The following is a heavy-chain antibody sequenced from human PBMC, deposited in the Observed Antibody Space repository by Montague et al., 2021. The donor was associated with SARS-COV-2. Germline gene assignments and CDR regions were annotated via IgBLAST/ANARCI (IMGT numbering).Heavy chain of an antibody. Sequence: SETLSLTCAVYGGSFSGYYWSWIRQPPGKGLEWIGEINHSGSTNYNPSLKSRVTISVDTSKNQFSLKLSSVTAADTAVYYCARGPVDDNCSGGSCYSRYYYGMDVWGQGST. V-gene: IGHV4-34*01. CDR1: GGSFSGYY. D-gene: IGHD2-15*01. J-gene: IGHJ6*02. CDR2: INHSGST. CDR3: ARGPVDDNCSGGSCYSRYYYGMDV.